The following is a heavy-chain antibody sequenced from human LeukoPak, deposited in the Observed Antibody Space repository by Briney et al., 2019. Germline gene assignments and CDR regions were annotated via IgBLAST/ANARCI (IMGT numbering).Heavy chain of an antibody. V-gene: IGHV3-23*01. J-gene: IGHJ4*02. CDR3: AKDRPPQWLSGHFDY. Sequence: GGSLRLSCAASGFTFSSYAMSWVRQAPGEGLEWVSAISGSGGSTYYADSVKGRFTISRDNSNNTLYLQMNSLRAEDTAVYYRAKDRPPQWLSGHFDYWGQGTLVTVSS. D-gene: IGHD3-22*01. CDR2: ISGSGGST. CDR1: GFTFSSYA.